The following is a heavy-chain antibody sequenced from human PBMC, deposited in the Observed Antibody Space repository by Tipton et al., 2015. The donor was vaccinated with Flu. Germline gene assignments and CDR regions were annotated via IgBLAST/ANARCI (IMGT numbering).Heavy chain of an antibody. J-gene: IGHJ4*02. Sequence: TLSLTCVVSGYSISSGFFWSWVRQPPGKVLEWIGSIYHSGSAYYNPSLESRVSMSVDTSKNQFSLKINSVTAADTVVYYCARNGHDYTNNWGRGPLVTVSS. CDR3: ARNGHDYTNN. V-gene: IGHV4-38-2*01. CDR1: GYSISSGFF. CDR2: IYHSGSA. D-gene: IGHD4-11*01.